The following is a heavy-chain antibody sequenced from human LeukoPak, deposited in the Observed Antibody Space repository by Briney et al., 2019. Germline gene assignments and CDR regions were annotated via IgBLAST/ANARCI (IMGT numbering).Heavy chain of an antibody. V-gene: IGHV4-59*01. CDR3: ARVASYDFWSGYYHFDY. Sequence: SETLSLTCTVSGGSISSYYWSRIRQPPGKGLEWIGYIYYSGSTNYNPSLKSRVTISVDTSKNQFSLKLSSVTAADTAVYYCARVASYDFWSGYYHFDYWGQGTLVTVPS. J-gene: IGHJ4*02. CDR1: GGSISSYY. D-gene: IGHD3-3*01. CDR2: IYYSGST.